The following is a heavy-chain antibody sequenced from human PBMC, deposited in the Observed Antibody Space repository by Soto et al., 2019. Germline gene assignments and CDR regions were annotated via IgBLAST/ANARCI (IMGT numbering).Heavy chain of an antibody. Sequence: PSETLSLTCTVSGGSISSSSYYWGWIRQPPGKGLEWIGSIYYSGSTYYNPSLKSRVTISVDTSKNQFSLKLSSVTAADTAVYYCARLGVGSVSSGWYGYYYYGMDVWGQGTTVTVSS. CDR1: GGSISSSSYY. V-gene: IGHV4-39*01. CDR2: IYYSGST. CDR3: ARLGVGSVSSGWYGYYYYGMDV. D-gene: IGHD6-19*01. J-gene: IGHJ6*02.